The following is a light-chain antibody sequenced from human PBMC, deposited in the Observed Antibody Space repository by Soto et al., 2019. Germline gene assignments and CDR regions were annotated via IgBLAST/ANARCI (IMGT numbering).Light chain of an antibody. J-gene: IGKJ2*01. V-gene: IGKV3-20*01. CDR2: GSS. CDR3: QQYGSSPPYT. CDR1: QTVSNNY. Sequence: EVVLTQSPCTLSLSPGERATLSCRASQTVSNNYLAWYQQKTDQPPRLLIFGSSDRATGIPDRFSGSGAGTDFTLTISRLEPEDFAVYYCQQYGSSPPYTFGQGTKLEIK.